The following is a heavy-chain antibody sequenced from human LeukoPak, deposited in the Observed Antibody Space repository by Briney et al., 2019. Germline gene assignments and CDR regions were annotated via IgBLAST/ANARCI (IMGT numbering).Heavy chain of an antibody. D-gene: IGHD3-22*01. CDR3: AREGDYYDSSGYYDY. CDR1: GVSISSYY. CDR2: IYYSGST. J-gene: IGHJ4*02. V-gene: IGHV4-59*01. Sequence: PSETLSLTCTVSGVSISSYYWSWIWQPPGKGLEWIGYIYYSGSTNYNPSLKSRVTISVDTSKNQFSLKLSSVTAADTAVYYCAREGDYYDSSGYYDYWGQGTLVTVSS.